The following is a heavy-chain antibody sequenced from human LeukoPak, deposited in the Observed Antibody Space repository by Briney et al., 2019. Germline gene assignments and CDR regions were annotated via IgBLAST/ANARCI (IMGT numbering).Heavy chain of an antibody. V-gene: IGHV3-7*03. D-gene: IGHD3-22*01. J-gene: IGHJ3*02. CDR1: GFTFSSYW. CDR3: AKDARPDYYDSSGYPNDAFDI. CDR2: IKQDGSEK. Sequence: GGSLRLSCAASGFTFSSYWMSWARQAPGKGLEWVANIKQDGSEKYYADSVKGRFTTSRDNAKNSLYLQMNSLRAEDMALYYCAKDARPDYYDSSGYPNDAFDIWGQGTMVTVSS.